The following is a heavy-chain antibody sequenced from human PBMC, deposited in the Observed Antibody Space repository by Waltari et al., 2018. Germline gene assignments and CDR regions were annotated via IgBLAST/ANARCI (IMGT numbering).Heavy chain of an antibody. V-gene: IGHV1-18*01. Sequence: QVQLVQSGAEVKKPGASVKVSCKASGYTFTSYGISWVRQAPGQGLEGMGWISAYNGNTNYAQKLQGRVTMTTDTSTSTAYMELRSLRSDDTAVYYCARVAPQYSSGWYDYYYYYMDVWGKGTTVTVSS. CDR3: ARVAPQYSSGWYDYYYYYMDV. D-gene: IGHD6-19*01. J-gene: IGHJ6*03. CDR2: ISAYNGNT. CDR1: GYTFTSYG.